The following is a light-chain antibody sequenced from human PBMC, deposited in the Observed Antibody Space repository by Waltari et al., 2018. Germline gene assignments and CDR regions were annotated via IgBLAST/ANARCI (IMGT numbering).Light chain of an antibody. J-gene: IGKJ5*01. CDR1: QSIATN. Sequence: VVMTQSPDTLSVSPGGRATLPCRASQSIATNLAWYQQRRGQAPRLLIFDASTRATSISGRFSGSGSGTEFTLTISSLQSDDSAVYYCQQYNRWPPITFGQGTRLEIK. V-gene: IGKV3-15*01. CDR3: QQYNRWPPIT. CDR2: DAS.